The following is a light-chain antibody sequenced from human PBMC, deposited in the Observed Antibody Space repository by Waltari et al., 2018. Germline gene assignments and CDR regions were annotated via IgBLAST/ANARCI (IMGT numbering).Light chain of an antibody. CDR2: VNSDGSH. V-gene: IGLV4-69*01. CDR3: QTWGTGILSWV. J-gene: IGLJ3*02. CDR1: SGHSSYV. Sequence: QLVLTQPPSASASLAASVKLTCTLSSGHSSYVIAWHQPQPGKGPRYLMKVNSDGSHFKGDGIPDRFSGSSSGAERYLTISSLQSEDEADYYCQTWGTGILSWVFGGGTKLTVL.